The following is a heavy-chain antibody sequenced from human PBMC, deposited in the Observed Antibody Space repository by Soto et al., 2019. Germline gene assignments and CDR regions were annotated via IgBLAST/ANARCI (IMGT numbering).Heavy chain of an antibody. J-gene: IGHJ4*02. D-gene: IGHD3-9*01. CDR2: IFSNDEK. CDR1: GFSLSNAEMG. CDR3: ARISLDGGVDY. V-gene: IGHV2-26*01. Sequence: QVTLKESSPVLVKPTETLTLTCTVSGFSLSNAEMGVSWIRQPPGKALEWLAHIFSNDEKSYITSLKSRLTISKDTSKSQVVLSMTNVDPVDTATYYCARISLDGGVDYWGQGTLVTVSS.